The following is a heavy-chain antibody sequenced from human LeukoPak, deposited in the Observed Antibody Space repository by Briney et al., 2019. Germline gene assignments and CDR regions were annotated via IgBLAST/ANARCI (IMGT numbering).Heavy chain of an antibody. CDR3: ARDTEPRNSGSYYFDY. Sequence: ASVKVSCKTSGYTFTGYSMHWVRQAPGQGLEWMGWINPNSGGTNYAQRFQGRVTMTRDTSISTAYMELSRLRSDDTAVYYCARDTEPRNSGSYYFDYWGQGTLVTVSS. V-gene: IGHV1-2*02. CDR2: INPNSGGT. J-gene: IGHJ4*02. CDR1: GYTFTGYS. D-gene: IGHD1-26*01.